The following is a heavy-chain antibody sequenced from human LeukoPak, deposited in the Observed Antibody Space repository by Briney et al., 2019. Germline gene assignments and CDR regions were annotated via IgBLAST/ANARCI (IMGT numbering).Heavy chain of an antibody. CDR1: GFTFSSYG. CDR3: AKSNYYDSSDWFDP. V-gene: IGHV3-30*02. D-gene: IGHD3-22*01. CDR2: IRYDGTNK. Sequence: GGSLRLSCAASGFTFSSYGMHWVRQAPGKGLEWVAFIRYDGTNKYYADSVKGRFTISRDNSKNTLYLQMNSLRAEDTAVYYCAKSNYYDSSDWFDPWGQGTLVTVSS. J-gene: IGHJ5*02.